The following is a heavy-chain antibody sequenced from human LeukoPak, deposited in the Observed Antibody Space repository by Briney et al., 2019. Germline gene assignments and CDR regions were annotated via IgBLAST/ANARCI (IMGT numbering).Heavy chain of an antibody. D-gene: IGHD6-13*01. CDR2: IYYSGST. Sequence: SETLSLSCTVSGGSISSHDWSWIRQPPGKGLEWIGYIYYSGSTNYNPSLKSRVTISVDTSKNQISLRLSSVTAADTAVYYCARDGSAAGNDAFDIWGQGTMVTVSS. CDR1: GGSISSHD. J-gene: IGHJ3*02. CDR3: ARDGSAAGNDAFDI. V-gene: IGHV4-59*11.